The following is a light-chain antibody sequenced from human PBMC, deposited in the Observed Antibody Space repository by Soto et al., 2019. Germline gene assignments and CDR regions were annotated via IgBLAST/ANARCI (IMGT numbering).Light chain of an antibody. V-gene: IGKV3-20*01. CDR1: QSVRSSY. CDR2: GVS. CDR3: QHYGTSPRT. Sequence: EIVLTQSPGTLSLSPGERATLSCRASQSVRSSYLAWYQQTLGQAPRLLIYGVSNRATGIPDRVSGSGSGTDFTLTISRLDSEDFAVYYCQHYGTSPRTFGQGTKVEIK. J-gene: IGKJ1*01.